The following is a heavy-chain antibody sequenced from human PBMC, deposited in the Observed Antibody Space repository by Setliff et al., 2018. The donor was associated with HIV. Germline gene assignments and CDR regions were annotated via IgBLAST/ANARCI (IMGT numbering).Heavy chain of an antibody. CDR1: GYTFTSYD. J-gene: IGHJ5*02. D-gene: IGHD2-15*01. CDR2: MNPNSGNT. Sequence: ASVKVSCKASGYTFTSYDINWVRQATGQGLEWMGWMNPNSGNTGYAQKFQGRLTMTTDTSTNTAYMELRSLTSDDTAVYYCARGYCGGGICYSPNWLDPWGQGTLVTVSS. V-gene: IGHV1-8*02. CDR3: ARGYCGGGICYSPNWLDP.